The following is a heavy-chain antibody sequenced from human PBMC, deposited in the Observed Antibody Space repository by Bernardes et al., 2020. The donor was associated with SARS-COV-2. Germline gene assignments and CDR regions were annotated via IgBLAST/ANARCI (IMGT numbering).Heavy chain of an antibody. CDR1: GFAFSGSD. CDR2: MKRKAKNDAT. J-gene: IGHJ5*02. Sequence: GSLRLSCAASGFAFSGSDLHWVRQASGKGLEWVGRMKRKAKNDATTYAASVKGRFTISRDDSKNTAYLQMNSLKTEDTAIYYCTRGGNWVFDPWGQGTLVTVSS. CDR3: TRGGNWVFDP. V-gene: IGHV3-73*01. D-gene: IGHD7-27*01.